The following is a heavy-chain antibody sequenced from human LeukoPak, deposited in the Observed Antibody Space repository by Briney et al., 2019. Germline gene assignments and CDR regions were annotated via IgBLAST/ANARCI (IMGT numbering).Heavy chain of an antibody. J-gene: IGHJ4*02. CDR1: GYIFTSCD. CDR2: MNPNSGNT. V-gene: IGHV1-8*01. D-gene: IGHD6-19*01. Sequence: GASVKVSCKASGYIFTSCDINWVRQATGQGLEWMGWMNPNSGNTGYAQKFQGRVTMTRNTSISTAYMELSSLRSEDTAVYYCARGGYRWLATYYFDYWGQGTLVTVSS. CDR3: ARGGYRWLATYYFDY.